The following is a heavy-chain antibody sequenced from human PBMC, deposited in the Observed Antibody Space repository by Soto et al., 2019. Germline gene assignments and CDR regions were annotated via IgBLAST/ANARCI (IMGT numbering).Heavy chain of an antibody. Sequence: GGSLRLSCAASGFTFISYGMHWVRQAPGKGLEWVAVISYDGSNKYYADSVKGRFTISRDNSKNTLYLQMNSLRAEDTAVYYCAKIRQQLVHYYYYGMDVWGQGTTVTVSS. CDR2: ISYDGSNK. CDR3: AKIRQQLVHYYYYGMDV. D-gene: IGHD6-13*01. V-gene: IGHV3-30*18. J-gene: IGHJ6*02. CDR1: GFTFISYG.